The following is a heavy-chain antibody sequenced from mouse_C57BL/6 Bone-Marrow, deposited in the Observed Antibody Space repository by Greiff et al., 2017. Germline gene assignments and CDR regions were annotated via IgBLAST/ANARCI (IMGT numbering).Heavy chain of an antibody. CDR2: IWGDGSI. D-gene: IGHD1-1*01. J-gene: IGHJ1*03. V-gene: IGHV2-3*01. CDR1: GFSLTSYG. CDR3: ASYGWYCDV. Sequence: VQRVESGPGLVAPSQSLSLTCTVSGFSLTSYGVSWVRQPPGKGLEWLGVIWGDGSINYPSAHISRLCISKDNSKSHVFLKLNSLQTDDTATYYVASYGWYCDVWGKGTTVTVSS.